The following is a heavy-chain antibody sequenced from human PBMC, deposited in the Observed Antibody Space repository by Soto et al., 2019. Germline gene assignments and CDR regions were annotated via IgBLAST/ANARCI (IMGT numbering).Heavy chain of an antibody. CDR3: ATDREYYDSSGYFQFDY. D-gene: IGHD3-22*01. CDR2: ISYDGSNK. CDR1: GFTFSSYG. Sequence: QVQLVESGGGVVQPGRSLRLSCAASGFTFSSYGMHWVRQAPGKGLEWVAVISYDGSNKYYADSVKGRFTISRDNSKNTLYLQMNSLRAEDTAVYYCATDREYYDSSGYFQFDYWGQGTLVTVSS. V-gene: IGHV3-30*03. J-gene: IGHJ4*02.